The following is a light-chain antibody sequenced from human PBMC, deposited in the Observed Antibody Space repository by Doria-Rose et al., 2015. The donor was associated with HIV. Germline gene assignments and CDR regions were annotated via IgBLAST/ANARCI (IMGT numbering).Light chain of an antibody. CDR1: QSISAW. V-gene: IGKV1-5*03. CDR3: QRYNRPWT. J-gene: IGKJ1*01. Sequence: DIRLTQSPSTLSASVGDRVTITCRASQSISAWLAWYQQKPGKAPKLLIYKASSLESGVPSRFSGSGSGTEFTLTITSLQPDDFATYFCQRYNRPWTFGQGTKVEIK. CDR2: KAS.